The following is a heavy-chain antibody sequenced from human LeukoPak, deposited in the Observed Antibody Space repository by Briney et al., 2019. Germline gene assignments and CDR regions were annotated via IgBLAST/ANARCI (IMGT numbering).Heavy chain of an antibody. Sequence: PGGSLRLSCVASGFDFNTYEMNWVRQAPGKGLEWVSYIGGTSETIYYADSVKGRFTVSRDNAKNSVFLQMSNLRDEDTAAYYCAGDLTVAGTVNWFDPWGQGTLVTVSS. CDR1: GFDFNTYE. CDR3: AGDLTVAGTVNWFDP. J-gene: IGHJ5*02. CDR2: IGGTSETI. D-gene: IGHD6-19*01. V-gene: IGHV3-48*03.